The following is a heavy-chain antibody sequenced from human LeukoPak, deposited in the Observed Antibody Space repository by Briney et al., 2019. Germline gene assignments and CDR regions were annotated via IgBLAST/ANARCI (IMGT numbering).Heavy chain of an antibody. D-gene: IGHD3-3*01. CDR3: AKDPPITIFGVVTLPHY. CDR1: GFTFSSYG. CDR2: IRYDGSNK. Sequence: PGGSLRLSCAASGFTFSSYGMHWVRQAPGKGLEWVAFIRYDGSNKYYADSVKGRFTISRDNSKNTLYLQMNSLRAGDTAVYYCAKDPPITIFGVVTLPHYWGQGTLVTVSS. V-gene: IGHV3-30*02. J-gene: IGHJ4*02.